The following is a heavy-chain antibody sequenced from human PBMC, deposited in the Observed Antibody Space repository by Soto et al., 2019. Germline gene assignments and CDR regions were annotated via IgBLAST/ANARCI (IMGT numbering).Heavy chain of an antibody. CDR1: GGTFSSYA. J-gene: IGHJ2*01. Sequence: QVQLVQSGAEVKKPGSSVKVSCKASGGTFSSYAISWVRQAPGQGLEWMGGIIPIFGTANYAQKFQGRVTITADESTSTAYMELSSLRAEDTDVYYCARGGRDGYKSEVPFDLWGRGTLVTVSS. V-gene: IGHV1-69*01. CDR3: ARGGRDGYKSEVPFDL. D-gene: IGHD5-12*01. CDR2: IIPIFGTA.